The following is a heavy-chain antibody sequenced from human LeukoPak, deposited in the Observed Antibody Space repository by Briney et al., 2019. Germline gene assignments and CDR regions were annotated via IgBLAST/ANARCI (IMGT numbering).Heavy chain of an antibody. CDR3: ARDEKIAAAGSYYYYGMDV. CDR2: IWYDGSNK. J-gene: IGHJ6*02. Sequence: GGSLRLSCAASGFTFSSYGMHWVRQAPGKGLEWVAVIWYDGSNKYYADSVKGRFTISRDNSKNTLYLQMNSLRAEDTAVYYCARDEKIAAAGSYYYYGMDVWGQGTTVTVSS. V-gene: IGHV3-33*01. D-gene: IGHD6-13*01. CDR1: GFTFSSYG.